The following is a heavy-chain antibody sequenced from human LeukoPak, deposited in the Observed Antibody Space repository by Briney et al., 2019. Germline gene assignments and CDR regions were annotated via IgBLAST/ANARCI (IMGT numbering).Heavy chain of an antibody. CDR2: ISAYNGNT. Sequence: ASVKVSCKASGYTFTSYGISWVRQAPGQGLEWMGWISAYNGNTNYARKLQGRVTMTTDTSTSTAYMELSSLRSEDTAVYYCARDTPYDTSGYFFDYWGQGTLVTVSS. J-gene: IGHJ4*02. V-gene: IGHV1-18*01. CDR1: GYTFTSYG. D-gene: IGHD3-22*01. CDR3: ARDTPYDTSGYFFDY.